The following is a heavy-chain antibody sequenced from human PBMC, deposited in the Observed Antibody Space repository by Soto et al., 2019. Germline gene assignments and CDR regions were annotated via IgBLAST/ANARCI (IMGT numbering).Heavy chain of an antibody. D-gene: IGHD4-17*01. J-gene: IGHJ6*01. CDR2: IIPIFGTA. CDR3: ATPTVRQSFYYYGMLG. Sequence: RVRKNPRQGLEWMGGIIPIFGTANYAQKFQGRVTITADDSTSTAYMELSSLRSEDTAVYYCATPTVRQSFYYYGMLGFGQGTMVT. V-gene: IGHV1-69*01.